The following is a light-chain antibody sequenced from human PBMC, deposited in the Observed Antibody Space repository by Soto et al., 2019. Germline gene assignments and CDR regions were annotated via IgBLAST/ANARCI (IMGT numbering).Light chain of an antibody. V-gene: IGKV1-5*03. CDR2: KAS. J-gene: IGKJ1*01. CDR1: QSISSW. Sequence: DIQMTQSPSTLSASVGDRVTITCRASQSISSWLAWYQQKPGTAPKLLIYKASTLQSGVPSRFSGSGSGTEFTLTISSPQPDDSATYYCQQYNDNWTFGQGTKVEIK. CDR3: QQYNDNWT.